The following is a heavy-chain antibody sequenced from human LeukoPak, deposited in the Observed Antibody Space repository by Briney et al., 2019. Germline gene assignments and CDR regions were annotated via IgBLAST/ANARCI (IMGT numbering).Heavy chain of an antibody. CDR2: IYTYNGNA. V-gene: IGHV1-18*01. CDR3: ARDSSPVAGVGLF. Sequence: GASVTVSCTASVYTFSAYGISWVRQAPGQGLEWMGWIYTYNGNANYAEHLQGRVTLTSDSSTTTVYMELRNLTSDDTAVYYCARDSSPVAGVGLFWGQGTLVTVSS. J-gene: IGHJ4*02. D-gene: IGHD6-19*01. CDR1: VYTFSAYG.